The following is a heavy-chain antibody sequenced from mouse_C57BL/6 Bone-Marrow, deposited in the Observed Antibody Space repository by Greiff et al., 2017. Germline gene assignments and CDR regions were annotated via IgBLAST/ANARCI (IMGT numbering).Heavy chain of an antibody. D-gene: IGHD2-2*01. Sequence: QVQLKESGAELVRPGASVKLSCKASGYTFTDYYINWVKQRPGQGLEWIGRIYPGSGNTYYNEKFKGKATLTAEKSSSTAYMQLSSLTSEDSAVYFCARTMVTTWYFDYWGQGTTLTVSS. CDR3: ARTMVTTWYFDY. V-gene: IGHV1-76*01. CDR2: IYPGSGNT. J-gene: IGHJ2*01. CDR1: GYTFTDYY.